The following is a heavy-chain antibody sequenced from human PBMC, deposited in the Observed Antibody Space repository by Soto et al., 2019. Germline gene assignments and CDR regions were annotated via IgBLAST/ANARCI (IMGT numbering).Heavy chain of an antibody. CDR1: GGTFSRYA. Sequence: QVQLVQSGAEVKKPGSSVKVSCKASGGTFSRYAISWVRQAPGQGLEWMVGIIPIFGTANYAQKFQGRVTSTAYESTSTAYMVLSRLRSEDTAVYYCAGKWVGGDIVVVGAAPTSYYYVMYVWGQVNKVTVS. V-gene: IGHV1-69*01. J-gene: IGHJ6*02. D-gene: IGHD2-15*01. CDR2: IIPIFGTA. CDR3: AGKWVGGDIVVVGAAPTSYYYVMYV.